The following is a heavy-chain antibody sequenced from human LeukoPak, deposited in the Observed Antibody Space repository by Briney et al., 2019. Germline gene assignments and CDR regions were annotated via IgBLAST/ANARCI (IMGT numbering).Heavy chain of an antibody. D-gene: IGHD5-18*01. CDR3: ARVRVRYSYGDY. CDR2: MYYSGST. CDR1: GGSISSNSYY. J-gene: IGHJ4*02. Sequence: SETLSLTCTVSGGSISSNSYYWGWIRQPPGKGLEWIGSMYYSGSTYYNPSLKSRVTISVDTSKNQFSLKLSSVTAADTAVYYCARVRVRYSYGDYWGQGTLVTVSS. V-gene: IGHV4-39*07.